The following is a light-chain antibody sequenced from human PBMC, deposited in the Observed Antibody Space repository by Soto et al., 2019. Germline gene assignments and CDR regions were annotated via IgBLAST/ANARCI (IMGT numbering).Light chain of an antibody. CDR3: QKYDTAPLT. J-gene: IGKJ4*01. V-gene: IGKV1-27*01. CDR1: QGISNN. Sequence: DIPMTQSPSSLSASVGDTVTITCRASQGISNNLAWYQQKPGKVPKLLIYAASTLHSGFPSRFSGSESGTDFILTISSLHPEDFANYYCQKYDTAPLTFGGVNKVEIK. CDR2: AAS.